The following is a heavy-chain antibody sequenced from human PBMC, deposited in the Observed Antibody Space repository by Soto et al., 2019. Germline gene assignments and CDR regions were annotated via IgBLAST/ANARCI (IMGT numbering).Heavy chain of an antibody. Sequence: ASVKVSCKASGYTFTGYYMHWVRQAPGQGLEWMGWINPNSGSTSYAQKFQGRVTMTRDTSTSTVYMELSSLRSEDTAVYYCARERITIFGVVSGPDYWGQGTLVTVSS. CDR2: INPNSGST. D-gene: IGHD3-3*01. CDR3: ARERITIFGVVSGPDY. V-gene: IGHV1-46*01. CDR1: GYTFTGYY. J-gene: IGHJ4*02.